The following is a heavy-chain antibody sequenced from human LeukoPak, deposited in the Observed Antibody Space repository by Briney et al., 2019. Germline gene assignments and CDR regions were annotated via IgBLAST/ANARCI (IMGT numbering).Heavy chain of an antibody. Sequence: PGGSLRLSCAASGFTFSSYSMNWVRQAPGKGLEWDSVIYSGNSTYYADSVKGRFTISRHNSKNTVYLQMNSLRPEDTAVYYCARTTGGAYSYGFDYWGQGITVTVSS. D-gene: IGHD5-18*01. V-gene: IGHV3-53*04. J-gene: IGHJ4*02. CDR3: ARTTGGAYSYGFDY. CDR2: IYSGNST. CDR1: GFTFSSYS.